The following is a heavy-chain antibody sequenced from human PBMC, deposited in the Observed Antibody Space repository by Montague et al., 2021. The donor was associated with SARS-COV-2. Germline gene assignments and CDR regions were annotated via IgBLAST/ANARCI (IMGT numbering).Heavy chain of an antibody. Sequence: CAISGDSVSSSTVAWNWLRQSPSGGLEWLGRTYFRSSFYNDYALSVKSRLNIQPDSAKNQFSLQLTFVTPEDTAIYYCARQDTSGWLTFDYWGQGILVTVSS. V-gene: IGHV6-1*01. CDR3: ARQDTSGWLTFDY. J-gene: IGHJ4*02. D-gene: IGHD6-19*01. CDR2: TYFRSSFYN. CDR1: GDSVSSSTVA.